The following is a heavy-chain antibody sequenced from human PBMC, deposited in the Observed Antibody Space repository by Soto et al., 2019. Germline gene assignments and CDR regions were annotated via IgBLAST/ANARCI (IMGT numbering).Heavy chain of an antibody. CDR1: GGSIGTYY. CDR3: ASHLSVAASLGLFDP. V-gene: IGHV4-59*08. D-gene: IGHD2-15*01. CDR2: ISHTGST. J-gene: IGHJ5*02. Sequence: SETLSLTCSISGGSIGTYYWTWVRQPPGKGLEWIGSISHTGSTNNNPSFKPRLSISVDTSKNHFSLKLSSVTAADTAVYYCASHLSVAASLGLFDPRGQRAPVTVSS.